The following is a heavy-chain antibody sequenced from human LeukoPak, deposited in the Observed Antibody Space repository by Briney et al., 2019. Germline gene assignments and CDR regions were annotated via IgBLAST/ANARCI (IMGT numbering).Heavy chain of an antibody. CDR3: AKDLGFGGPHDAFDI. CDR2: TSGSGVST. D-gene: IGHD3-10*01. J-gene: IGHJ3*02. CDR1: GFTFTTYA. V-gene: IGHV3-23*01. Sequence: GGSLRLSCAASGFTFTTYAMSWVRQAPGKGLEWVSATSGSGVSTYYADSVKGWFTISRDNSKNTLYLQMNSLRADDTALYYCAKDLGFGGPHDAFDIWGQGTMVTVSS.